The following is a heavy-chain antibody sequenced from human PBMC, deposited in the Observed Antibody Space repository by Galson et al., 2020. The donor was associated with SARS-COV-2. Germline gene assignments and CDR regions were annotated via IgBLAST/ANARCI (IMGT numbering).Heavy chain of an antibody. CDR1: GFTFSSYW. J-gene: IGHJ6*02. CDR3: ARDEVVVGYYGMDV. V-gene: IGHV3-7*01. Sequence: GGSLRLSCAASGFTFSSYWMSWVRQAPGKGLEWVANIKQDGSEKYYVDSVKGRFTISRDNAKNSLYLQMNSLRAEDTAVYYCARDEVVVGYYGMDVWGQGTTVTVSS. CDR2: IKQDGSEK. D-gene: IGHD2-15*01.